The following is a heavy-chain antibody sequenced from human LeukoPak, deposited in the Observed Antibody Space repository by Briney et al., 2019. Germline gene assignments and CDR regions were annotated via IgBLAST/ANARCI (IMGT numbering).Heavy chain of an antibody. CDR1: GFTFSSYS. J-gene: IGHJ6*03. Sequence: PGGSLRLSCAASGFTFSSYSMNWVRQAPGKGLEWVSSVSSSSSYIYYADSVKGRFTISRDNAKSSLYLRMNSLRAEDTAVYYCARDVEEAVAGTGAVYYYYYMDVWGKGTTVTVSS. CDR3: ARDVEEAVAGTGAVYYYYYMDV. CDR2: VSSSSSYI. V-gene: IGHV3-21*01. D-gene: IGHD6-19*01.